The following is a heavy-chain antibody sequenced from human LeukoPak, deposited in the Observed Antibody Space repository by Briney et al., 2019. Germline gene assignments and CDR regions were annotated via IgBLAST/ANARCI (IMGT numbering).Heavy chain of an antibody. D-gene: IGHD6-19*01. CDR2: INTDGTVT. CDR3: ATKQWLAPPPDS. CDR1: GFTFSKYW. Sequence: GGSLRLSCAASGFTFSKYWMLWVRQAPGKGMESVSRINTDGTVTTYADSVKGRFTVSRDNADNTMFLQMNSVRDEDTAVYYCATKQWLAPPPDSWGQGTPVTVSS. J-gene: IGHJ4*02. V-gene: IGHV3-74*01.